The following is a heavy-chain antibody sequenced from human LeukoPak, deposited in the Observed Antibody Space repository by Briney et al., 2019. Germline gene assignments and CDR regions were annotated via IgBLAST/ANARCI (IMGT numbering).Heavy chain of an antibody. CDR3: ARVVVLRGRHIDS. V-gene: IGHV4-31*03. Sequence: PSETLSLTCTVSGGSLSSGGYYWSWIRQQPGKSLEWIGYIHYSGSTYYPASLKSRITISVATSKNQFALKLNSVTAADTAVYYCARVVVLRGRHIDSWGQGTLVTVSS. CDR1: GGSLSSGGYY. CDR2: IHYSGST. J-gene: IGHJ4*02. D-gene: IGHD3-10*01.